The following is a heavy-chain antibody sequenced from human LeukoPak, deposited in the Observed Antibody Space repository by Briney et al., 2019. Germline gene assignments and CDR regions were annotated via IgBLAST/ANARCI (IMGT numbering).Heavy chain of an antibody. CDR2: TSGCGGNT. CDR1: GFTLRSND. CDR3: AKEYSGYDFDY. D-gene: IGHD5-12*01. Sequence: GGSLRLSCAASGFTLRSNDMSWVRQAPGKGPEWVSGTSGCGGNTYYADALKGRFTISRDNSKNTLYLQMNSLRAEDTAVYYCAKEYSGYDFDYWGQGTLVTVSS. J-gene: IGHJ4*02. V-gene: IGHV3-23*01.